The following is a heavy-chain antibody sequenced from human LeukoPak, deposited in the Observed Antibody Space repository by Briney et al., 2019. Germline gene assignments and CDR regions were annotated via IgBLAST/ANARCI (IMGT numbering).Heavy chain of an antibody. CDR1: GGTFSSYA. V-gene: IGHV1-69*13. CDR3: ARHYLEYSSSSGLDY. Sequence: ASVKVSCKASGGTFSSYAISWVRQAPEQGLEWMGGIIPIFGTANYAQKFQGRVTITADESTSTAYMELSSLRSEDTAVYYCARHYLEYSSSSGLDYWGQGTLVTVSS. J-gene: IGHJ4*02. D-gene: IGHD6-6*01. CDR2: IIPIFGTA.